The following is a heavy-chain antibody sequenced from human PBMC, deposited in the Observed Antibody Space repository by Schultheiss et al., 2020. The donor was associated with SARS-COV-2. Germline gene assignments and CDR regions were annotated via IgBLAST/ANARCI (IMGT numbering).Heavy chain of an antibody. CDR2: INHSGST. J-gene: IGHJ4*02. Sequence: SQTLSLTCVLYGGSFSGYYWSWIRQHPGKGLEWIGEINHSGSTNYNPSLKSRVTISVDTSKNQFSLKLSSVTAADTAVYYCARDVATILGYFDYWGQGTLVTVSS. CDR3: ARDVATILGYFDY. D-gene: IGHD5-12*01. CDR1: GGSFSGYY. V-gene: IGHV4-34*01.